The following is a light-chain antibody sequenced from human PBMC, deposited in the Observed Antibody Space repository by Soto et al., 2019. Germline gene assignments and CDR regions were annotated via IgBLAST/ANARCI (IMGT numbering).Light chain of an antibody. CDR1: QSISSN. V-gene: IGKV3-15*01. Sequence: IVMTQSPYTLSVSPGGIATLSCRASQSISSNLAWYQQKPGQAPRLLMFRTSSRATGFPARFSGSGSGTEFTLTISSLQSEDFAVYYCQQYKNWPLFGQGTRLEI. CDR2: RTS. J-gene: IGKJ5*01. CDR3: QQYKNWPL.